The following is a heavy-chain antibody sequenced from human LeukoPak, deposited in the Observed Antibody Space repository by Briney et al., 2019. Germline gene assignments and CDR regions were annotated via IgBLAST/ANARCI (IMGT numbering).Heavy chain of an antibody. J-gene: IGHJ5*02. CDR1: GGSFSAFY. D-gene: IGHD6-13*01. CDR2: INHSAST. V-gene: IGHV4-34*01. Sequence: PSETLSLTCVVYGGSFSAFYWSWIPQPPGMGREWIREINHSASTNYNPSLKSRVTISADTSKNQFSLQVSSVTAADTAMYYCARGRGIYSSSWSWFDPWGQGTLVTVSS. CDR3: ARGRGIYSSSWSWFDP.